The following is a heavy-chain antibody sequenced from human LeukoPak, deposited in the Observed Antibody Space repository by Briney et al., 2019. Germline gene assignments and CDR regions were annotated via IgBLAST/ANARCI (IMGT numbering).Heavy chain of an antibody. V-gene: IGHV4-30-4*01. Sequence: SETLSLTCTVSGGSISSGDYYWSWIRQPPGKGLEWIGYIYYSGSTYYNPSLKSRVTLSVDTSKNQFSLKLSSVTAADTAVYYCARVATMIVVPSDYYYGMDVWGQGTTVTVSS. CDR1: GGSISSGDYY. D-gene: IGHD3-22*01. J-gene: IGHJ6*02. CDR3: ARVATMIVVPSDYYYGMDV. CDR2: IYYSGST.